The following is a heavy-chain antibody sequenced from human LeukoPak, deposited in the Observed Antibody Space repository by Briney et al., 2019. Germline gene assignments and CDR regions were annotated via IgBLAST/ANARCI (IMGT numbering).Heavy chain of an antibody. CDR2: IISTGSTM. D-gene: IGHD3-22*01. CDR1: GFTFSDHY. J-gene: IGHJ3*02. V-gene: IGHV3-11*04. CDR3: ARDSSAYRDAFDI. Sequence: PGGSLRLSCAASGFTFSDHYMTWIRQAPGKGLEWLSYIISTGSTMYHADSVKGRFTISRDNAKNSLYLQMNSLRAEDTAVYYCARDSSAYRDAFDIWGQGTMVTVSS.